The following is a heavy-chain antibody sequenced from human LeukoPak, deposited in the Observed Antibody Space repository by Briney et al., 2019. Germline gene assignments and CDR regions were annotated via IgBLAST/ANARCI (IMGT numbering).Heavy chain of an antibody. CDR3: AREPSGWYVDY. CDR1: GFTFSDHS. J-gene: IGHJ4*02. D-gene: IGHD6-19*01. Sequence: GGSLRLSCATSGFTFSDHSINWVRQAPGKGLEWVSYISGSSNYIYYADSVKGRFTISRDHAKNSVYLQMSGLRAEDTAVYFCAREPSGWYVDYWGQGTPVTVSS. CDR2: ISGSSNYI. V-gene: IGHV3-21*01.